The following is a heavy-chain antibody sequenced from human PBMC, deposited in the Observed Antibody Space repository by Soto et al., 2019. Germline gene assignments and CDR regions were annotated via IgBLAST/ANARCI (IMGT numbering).Heavy chain of an antibody. CDR2: IYYTGST. V-gene: IGHV4-59*01. CDR3: TRVGGYYGDYPNFDY. D-gene: IGHD4-17*01. CDR1: GSSISPYY. Sequence: KASETLSLTCTVSGSSISPYYWSWIRQPPGKGLEWIGYIYYTGSTKYNPSLKSRVTISLGTSRNQLSLRLSSVTAADTAVYYCTRVGGYYGDYPNFDYWGPGTLVTVSS. J-gene: IGHJ4*02.